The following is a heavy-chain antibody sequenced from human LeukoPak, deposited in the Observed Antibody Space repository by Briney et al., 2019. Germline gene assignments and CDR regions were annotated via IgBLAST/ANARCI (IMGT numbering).Heavy chain of an antibody. CDR3: ARCMSELDYGDYAYYYHMDV. CDR1: GDSLTSGSRY. Sequence: SETLSLTCTVSGDSLTSGSRYWSWIRPPAGKGLEWIGHFYSSTRTTYHPSLESRVTISGDTAKNQFSLKLDSVTAADTAVYFCARCMSELDYGDYAYYYHMDVWGKGTTVTVSS. J-gene: IGHJ6*04. V-gene: IGHV4-61*09. D-gene: IGHD4-17*01. CDR2: FYSSTRT.